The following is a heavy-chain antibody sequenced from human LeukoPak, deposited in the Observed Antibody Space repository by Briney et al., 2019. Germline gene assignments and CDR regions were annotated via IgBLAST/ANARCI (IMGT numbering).Heavy chain of an antibody. Sequence: GESLKISCKGSGYNFNSYWIGWVRQMPGKGLEWMGIIYPGDSDTTYSPSFQGQVTISADKSISTAYLQWSSLKASDTAMYYCARRDGYCSSTSCYADYYYGMDVWGQGTTVTVSS. V-gene: IGHV5-51*01. J-gene: IGHJ6*02. D-gene: IGHD2-2*01. CDR2: IYPGDSDT. CDR3: ARRDGYCSSTSCYADYYYGMDV. CDR1: GYNFNSYW.